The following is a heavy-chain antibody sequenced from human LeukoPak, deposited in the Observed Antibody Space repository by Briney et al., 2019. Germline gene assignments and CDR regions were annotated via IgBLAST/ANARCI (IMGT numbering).Heavy chain of an antibody. CDR2: ISGSGGST. Sequence: GGSLRLSCAASGFTFSSYAVSWVRQAPGKGLEWVSAISGSGGSTYYADSVKGRFTISRDNSKNTLYLQMNSLRAEDTAVYYCANLRGGYYDFWSGYYMTDYWGQGTLVTVSS. CDR1: GFTFSSYA. V-gene: IGHV3-23*01. D-gene: IGHD3-3*01. CDR3: ANLRGGYYDFWSGYYMTDY. J-gene: IGHJ4*02.